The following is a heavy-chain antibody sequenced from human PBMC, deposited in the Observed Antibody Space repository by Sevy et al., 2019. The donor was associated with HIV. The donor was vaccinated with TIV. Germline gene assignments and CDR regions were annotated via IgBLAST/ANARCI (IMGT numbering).Heavy chain of an antibody. CDR2: ISYDGSNK. Sequence: GGSLRLSCAASGFTVSEYGMHWVRQAPGKGLEWVVVISYDGSNKYYADSVKGRFTISRDNSKNTLYLQMNSLRAEDTAVYYCAKDQRWLQSYYYYGMDVWGQGTTVTVSS. J-gene: IGHJ6*02. D-gene: IGHD5-12*01. V-gene: IGHV3-30*18. CDR3: AKDQRWLQSYYYYGMDV. CDR1: GFTVSEYG.